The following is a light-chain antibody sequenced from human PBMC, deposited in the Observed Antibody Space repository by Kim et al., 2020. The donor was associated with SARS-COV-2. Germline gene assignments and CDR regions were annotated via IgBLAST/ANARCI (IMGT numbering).Light chain of an antibody. CDR2: EDN. J-gene: IGLJ3*02. Sequence: NFMLTQPHSVSESPGKTVTISCTRSSGSIASNYVQWYQKRPGSAPTTVIYEDNLRPSEVPDRFSGSIDSSSNSASLTISGLKTEDEADYYRQSFDTSVWVFGGGTQLTVL. V-gene: IGLV6-57*04. CDR3: QSFDTSVWV. CDR1: SGSIASNY.